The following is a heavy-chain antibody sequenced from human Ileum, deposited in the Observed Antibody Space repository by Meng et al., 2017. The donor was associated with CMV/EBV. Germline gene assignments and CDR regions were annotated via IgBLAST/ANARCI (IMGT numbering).Heavy chain of an antibody. CDR2: INPNTGGT. V-gene: IGHV1-2*02. J-gene: IGHJ4*02. D-gene: IGHD3-10*01. CDR3: ACLSGSYSLG. CDR1: GYTFTGYY. Sequence: QVQVVQSGAEVKKPGASVKVSCKTSGYTFTGYYIHWVRQAPGQGLEWMGWINPNTGGTNYAQNFQGRVTMTRDTSISTTYMEVNSLRSDDTAVFYCACLSGSYSLGWGQGTLVTVS.